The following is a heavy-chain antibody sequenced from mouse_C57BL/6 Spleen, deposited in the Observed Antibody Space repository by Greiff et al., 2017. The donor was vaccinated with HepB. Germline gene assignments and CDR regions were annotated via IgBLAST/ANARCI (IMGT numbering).Heavy chain of an antibody. V-gene: IGHV1-81*01. CDR2: IYPRSGNT. CDR1: GYTFTSYG. Sequence: QVQLQESGAELARPGASVKLSCKASGYTFTSYGISWVKQRTGQGLEWIGEIYPRSGNTYYNEKFKGKATLTADKSSSTAYMELRSLTSEDSAVYFCARCSSGFRDYWGQGTTLTVSS. J-gene: IGHJ2*01. CDR3: ARCSSGFRDY. D-gene: IGHD3-2*02.